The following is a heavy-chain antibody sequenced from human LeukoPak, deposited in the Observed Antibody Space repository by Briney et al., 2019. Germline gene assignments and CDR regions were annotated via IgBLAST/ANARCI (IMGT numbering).Heavy chain of an antibody. J-gene: IGHJ4*02. V-gene: IGHV3-33*01. CDR3: ATDQGIY. CDR1: GFTFSSYG. CDR2: IWYDGSDK. Sequence: GGSLRLSCAASGFTFSSYGMHWVRQAPGKGLEWVAVIWYDGSDKYYVDSVKGRFTISRDNSKNTLYLQMNSLRAEDTAMYYCATDQGIYWGQGTLVTVSS.